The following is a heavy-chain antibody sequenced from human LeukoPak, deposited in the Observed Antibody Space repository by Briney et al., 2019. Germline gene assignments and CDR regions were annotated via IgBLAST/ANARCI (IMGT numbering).Heavy chain of an antibody. Sequence: GGSLRLSCAASGFTFSDYCMSWIRQAPGKGLEWVSYISSSGSTIYYADSVKGRFTISRDNAKNSLYLQMNSLRAEDTALYYCAKDMYHYYGMDVWGQGTTVTVSS. J-gene: IGHJ6*02. V-gene: IGHV3-11*01. CDR2: ISSSGSTI. CDR1: GFTFSDYC. CDR3: AKDMYHYYGMDV.